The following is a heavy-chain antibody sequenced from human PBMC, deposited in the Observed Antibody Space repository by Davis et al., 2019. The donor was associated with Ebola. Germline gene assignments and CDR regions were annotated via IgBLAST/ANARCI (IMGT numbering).Heavy chain of an antibody. Sequence: ASVKVSCKASGYTFSGFYIHWVRQAPGQGLEWMGWINPNSGATNFAQKFQGRVTMTRDTSIRAAYMELTTLTSDDTAVYYCAREGYCSGGSCYFLDYWGQGTLVTVSS. CDR3: AREGYCSGGSCYFLDY. CDR1: GYTFSGFY. V-gene: IGHV1-2*02. D-gene: IGHD2-15*01. CDR2: INPNSGAT. J-gene: IGHJ4*02.